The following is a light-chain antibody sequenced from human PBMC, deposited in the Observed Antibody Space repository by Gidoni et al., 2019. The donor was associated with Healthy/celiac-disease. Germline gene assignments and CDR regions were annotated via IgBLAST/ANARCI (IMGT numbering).Light chain of an antibody. CDR3: SSYTSSSTYVV. CDR1: SSDVGGYNY. V-gene: IGLV2-14*01. Sequence: QSALTQPASVSWSPGQSITISCTGTSSDVGGYNYVSWYQQHPGKAPKLMIYEVSNRPSGVSNRFSGSKSGNTASRTISGLQAEDEADYYCSSYTSSSTYVVFGGGTKLTVL. CDR2: EVS. J-gene: IGLJ2*01.